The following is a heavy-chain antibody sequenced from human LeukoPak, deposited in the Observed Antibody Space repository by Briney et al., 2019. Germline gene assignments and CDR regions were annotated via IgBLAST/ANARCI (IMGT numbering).Heavy chain of an antibody. D-gene: IGHD2-15*01. CDR1: GGSISSSSYY. Sequence: SETLSLTCTVSGGSISSSSYYWGWIRQPPGKGLEWIGSIYYSGSTYYNPSLKSRVTISVDTSKNQFSLKLSSVTAADTAVYYCARFSQGYCSGGSCYPTGDCDYWGQGTLVTVSS. CDR3: ARFSQGYCSGGSCYPTGDCDY. V-gene: IGHV4-39*01. CDR2: IYYSGST. J-gene: IGHJ4*02.